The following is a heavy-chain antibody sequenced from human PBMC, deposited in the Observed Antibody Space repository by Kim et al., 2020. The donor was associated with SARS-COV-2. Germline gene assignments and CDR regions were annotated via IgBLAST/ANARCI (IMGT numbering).Heavy chain of an antibody. Sequence: GGSLRLSCAASGFTFSSYAMHWVRQAPGKGLEWVAVISYDGSNKYYADSVKGRFTISRDNSKNTLYLQMNSLRAEDTAVYYCARDQYYYGSGSYLFPYGMDVWGQGTTVTVSS. V-gene: IGHV3-30*04. D-gene: IGHD3-10*01. CDR2: ISYDGSNK. CDR3: ARDQYYYGSGSYLFPYGMDV. CDR1: GFTFSSYA. J-gene: IGHJ6*02.